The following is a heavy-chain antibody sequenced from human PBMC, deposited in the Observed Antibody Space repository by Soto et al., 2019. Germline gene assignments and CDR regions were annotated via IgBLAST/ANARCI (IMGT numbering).Heavy chain of an antibody. Sequence: QVQLVQSGAEVKKPGSSVKVSCKASGGTFSSYAISWVRQAPGQGLEWMGGIIPMFGTANYAPKFQGRVTITADKSTTTAYMELRSLRSEDTAVYYCASAPIAVVPGALDYSYDMDVWSQGTTVTVSS. CDR3: ASAPIAVVPGALDYSYDMDV. D-gene: IGHD2-2*01. V-gene: IGHV1-69*06. CDR2: IIPMFGTA. J-gene: IGHJ6*02. CDR1: GGTFSSYA.